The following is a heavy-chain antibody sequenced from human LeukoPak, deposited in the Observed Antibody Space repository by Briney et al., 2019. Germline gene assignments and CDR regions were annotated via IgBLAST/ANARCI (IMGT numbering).Heavy chain of an antibody. Sequence: GGSLRLSCAASGFTFDDYAMHWVRQAPGKGLEWVSLISWDGGSTYYADSVKGRFTISRDNSKNSPYLQMNSLRAEDTALYYCAKGTDLYGSGSLFDYWGQGTLVTVSS. CDR2: ISWDGGST. CDR1: GFTFDDYA. V-gene: IGHV3-43D*03. CDR3: AKGTDLYGSGSLFDY. D-gene: IGHD3-10*01. J-gene: IGHJ4*02.